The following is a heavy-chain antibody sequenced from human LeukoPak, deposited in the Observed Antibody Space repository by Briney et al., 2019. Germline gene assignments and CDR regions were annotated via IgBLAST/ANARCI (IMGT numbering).Heavy chain of an antibody. V-gene: IGHV1-69*04. CDR1: GGTFSSYA. CDR2: IIPILGIA. CDR3: ARDRKVGRYFDWRTEGSLEDY. D-gene: IGHD3-9*01. Sequence: ASVKVSCKASGGTFSSYAISWVRQAPGQGLEWMGRIIPILGIANYAQKFQGRVTITADKSTSTAYMELSSLRSEDTAVYYCARDRKVGRYFDWRTEGSLEDYWGQGTLVTVSS. J-gene: IGHJ4*02.